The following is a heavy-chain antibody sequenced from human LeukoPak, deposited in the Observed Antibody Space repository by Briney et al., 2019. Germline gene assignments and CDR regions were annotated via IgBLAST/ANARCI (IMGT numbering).Heavy chain of an antibody. V-gene: IGHV4-59*11. Sequence: SETLSLTCTVSAGSITSQYWSWIRQPPGKGLEYIGYINYSGSTNYNPSLKSRVAISVDTSKNQFSLKLSCVTAANTAVYYCARLSTDNVVLPGAMAYYFDCWGQGTLVTVSS. CDR1: AGSITSQY. J-gene: IGHJ4*02. CDR2: INYSGST. CDR3: ARLSTDNVVLPGAMAYYFDC. D-gene: IGHD2-2*01.